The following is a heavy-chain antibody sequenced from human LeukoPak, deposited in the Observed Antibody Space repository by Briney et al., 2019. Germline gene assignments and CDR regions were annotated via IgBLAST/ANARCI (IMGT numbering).Heavy chain of an antibody. D-gene: IGHD1-26*01. V-gene: IGHV5-51*01. CDR3: TRGGVGATDYFDY. CDR2: MYPGDSDP. CDR1: GYSFNSSW. Sequence: GESLKISCKGSGYSFNSSWIAWVRQMPGKGLEWMGIMYPGDSDPRYSPSFQGQVTISVDKSISTAYLQGTSLKASDIAVYYCTRGGVGATDYFDYWGQGTLVTVSS. J-gene: IGHJ4*02.